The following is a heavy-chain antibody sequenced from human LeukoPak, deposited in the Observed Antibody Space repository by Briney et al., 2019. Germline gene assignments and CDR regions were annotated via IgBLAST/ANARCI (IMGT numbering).Heavy chain of an antibody. D-gene: IGHD2-8*02. J-gene: IGHJ4*02. CDR3: ARDFVGESGAAGY. CDR1: GFTFRSYS. V-gene: IGHV3-21*01. CDR2: ISPSGDST. Sequence: GGSLRLSCAASGFTFRSYSMNWVRLAPGKGLEWVSSISPSGDSTWNADSVRGRFTISRDNAKNSLSLQMDSLRADDTALYLCARDFVGESGAAGYWGQGTLVTVSS.